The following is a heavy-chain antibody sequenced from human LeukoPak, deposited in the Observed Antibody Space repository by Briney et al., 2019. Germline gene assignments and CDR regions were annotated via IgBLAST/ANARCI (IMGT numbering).Heavy chain of an antibody. V-gene: IGHV3-23*01. J-gene: IGHJ4*02. CDR2: VSGSGGST. CDR3: ARDQQLYYDSSGYHN. D-gene: IGHD3-22*01. Sequence: GGTLRLSCAASGFTFRSYGMTWVRQAPGKGLEWVSAVSGSGGSTYYADSVKGRFTISRDNAKNSLYLRMNSLRAEDTAVYYCARDQQLYYDSSGYHNWGQGTLVTVSS. CDR1: GFTFRSYG.